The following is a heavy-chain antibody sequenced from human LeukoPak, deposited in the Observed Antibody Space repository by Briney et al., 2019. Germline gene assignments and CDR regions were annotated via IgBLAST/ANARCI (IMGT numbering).Heavy chain of an antibody. CDR3: ARATYSSGPPYDYALDV. J-gene: IGHJ6*02. Sequence: GRSLRLSCAASGFTFSSYAMHWVRQAPGKGLEWVAVIWYDGSNKYYADSVKGRFTISRDNSKSTLFLQVNSLRVEDTAVYYCARATYSSGPPYDYALDVWGQGTTVTVSS. CDR2: IWYDGSNK. V-gene: IGHV3-30*04. CDR1: GFTFSSYA. D-gene: IGHD6-25*01.